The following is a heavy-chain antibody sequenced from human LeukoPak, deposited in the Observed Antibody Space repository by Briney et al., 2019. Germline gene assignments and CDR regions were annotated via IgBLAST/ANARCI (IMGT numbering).Heavy chain of an antibody. CDR2: IYPGESDT. CDR3: ARLKRNYGDYFNWFDR. Sequence: GGPRHISGQGSGYRFTSYWIGWARQLPGKGLEWMGIIYPGESDTRYSPSFQGQVTISADKSISTAYLQWSSLKASDTAMYYCARLKRNYGDYFNWFDRWGQGTLVTVSS. J-gene: IGHJ5*02. CDR1: GYRFTSYW. D-gene: IGHD4-17*01. V-gene: IGHV5-51*01.